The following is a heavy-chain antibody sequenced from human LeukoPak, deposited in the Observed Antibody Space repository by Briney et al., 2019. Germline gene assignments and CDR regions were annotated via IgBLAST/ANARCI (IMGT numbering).Heavy chain of an antibody. J-gene: IGHJ4*02. Sequence: AGGSLRLSCAASGFTFSSYAMSWVRQAPGKGLEWVSAISGSGGSTYYADSVKGRFTFSRDNSKNTLYLQMNSLRAEDTAVYYCAKGADYGSVFDYWGQGTLVTVSS. CDR2: ISGSGGST. CDR3: AKGADYGSVFDY. D-gene: IGHD3-10*01. CDR1: GFTFSSYA. V-gene: IGHV3-23*01.